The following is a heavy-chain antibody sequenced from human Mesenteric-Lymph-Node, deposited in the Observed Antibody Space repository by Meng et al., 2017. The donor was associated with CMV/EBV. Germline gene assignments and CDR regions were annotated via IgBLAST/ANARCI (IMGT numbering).Heavy chain of an antibody. CDR2: IYSGGST. CDR3: ARDPGLYSGYDRYYYGMDV. V-gene: IGHV3-66*02. CDR1: GFTVSSNY. Sequence: GESLRLSCAASGFTVSSNYMSWVRQAPGKGLEWVSVIYSGGSTYYADSVKGRFTISRDNSKNTLYLQMNSLRAEDTAVYYCARDPGLYSGYDRYYYGMDVWGKGPRSPSPQ. J-gene: IGHJ6*01. D-gene: IGHD5-12*01.